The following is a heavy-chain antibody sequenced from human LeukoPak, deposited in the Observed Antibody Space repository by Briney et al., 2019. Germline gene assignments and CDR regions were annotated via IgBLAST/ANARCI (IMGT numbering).Heavy chain of an antibody. CDR3: AKTTGGNAYDYIDY. Sequence: GGSLRLSCATSGFTFSKFAMSWVRQAPGKGLEWVSSITASGVSTYYADSVKGRFAISRDNSKNTVSLQMNSLRAEDTAVYYCAKTTGGNAYDYIDYWGQGTLVTVSS. CDR1: GFTFSKFA. CDR2: ITASGVST. J-gene: IGHJ4*02. D-gene: IGHD5-12*01. V-gene: IGHV3-23*01.